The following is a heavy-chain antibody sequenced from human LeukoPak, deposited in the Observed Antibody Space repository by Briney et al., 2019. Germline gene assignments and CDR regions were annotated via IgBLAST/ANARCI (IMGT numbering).Heavy chain of an antibody. CDR2: ISYNGSNK. CDR3: AKGWQLVDY. D-gene: IGHD1-26*01. Sequence: PGGSLRLSCAASGFTFSSYAMHWVRQAPGKGLEWVAVISYNGSNKYYADSVKGRSTISRDNSKNTLYLQMNSLGPEDTAVYYCAKGWQLVDYWGQGTLVTVSS. J-gene: IGHJ4*02. CDR1: GFTFSSYA. V-gene: IGHV3-30*04.